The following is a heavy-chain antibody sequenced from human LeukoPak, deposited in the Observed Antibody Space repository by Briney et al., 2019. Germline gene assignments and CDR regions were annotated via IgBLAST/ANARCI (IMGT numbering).Heavy chain of an antibody. J-gene: IGHJ4*02. V-gene: IGHV5-51*01. CDR3: ASRLGYCSGGSCTGMYFDY. D-gene: IGHD2-15*01. Sequence: GESLKISCKGSGSSFTSYWIGWVRQLPGKGLEWMGIIYPGDSDTRYSPSFQGQVTISADKSISTAYLQWSSLKASDTAMYYCASRLGYCSGGSCTGMYFDYWGQGTLVTVSS. CDR2: IYPGDSDT. CDR1: GSSFTSYW.